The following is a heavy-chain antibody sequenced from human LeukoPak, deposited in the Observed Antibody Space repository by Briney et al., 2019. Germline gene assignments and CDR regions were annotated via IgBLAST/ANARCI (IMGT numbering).Heavy chain of an antibody. Sequence: ASVKVSCKASGYTLTDYYMHLVRQAPGQGLEWMGRINPNSGGTNYAQKFQGRVTMTRDTSISTVYMELSRLRSDDTAVYHCARVSYYESSGYYEYWGQGTLVTVSS. D-gene: IGHD3-22*01. V-gene: IGHV1-2*06. CDR3: ARVSYYESSGYYEY. CDR2: INPNSGGT. J-gene: IGHJ4*02. CDR1: GYTLTDYY.